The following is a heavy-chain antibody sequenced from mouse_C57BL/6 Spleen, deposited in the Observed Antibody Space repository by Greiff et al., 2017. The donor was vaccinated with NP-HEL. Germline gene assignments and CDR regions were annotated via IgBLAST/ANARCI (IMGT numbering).Heavy chain of an antibody. D-gene: IGHD2-10*01. J-gene: IGHJ3*01. CDR2: IYPGDGDT. CDR3: ARLLLDWFAY. V-gene: IGHV1-82*01. CDR1: GYAFSSSW. Sequence: VKLVESGPELVKPGASVKISCKASGYAFSSSWMNWVKQRPGKGLEWIGRIYPGDGDTNYNGKFKGKATLTADESSSTAYMQLSSLTSEDSAVYFCARLLLDWFAYWGQGTLVTVSA.